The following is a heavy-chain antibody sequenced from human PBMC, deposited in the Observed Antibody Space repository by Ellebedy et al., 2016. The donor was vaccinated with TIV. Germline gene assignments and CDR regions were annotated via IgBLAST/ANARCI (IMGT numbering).Heavy chain of an antibody. J-gene: IGHJ4*02. Sequence: GGSLRLSXAASGFTFSSYSMNWVRQAPGKGLEWISYIRVSPRTIYYAESVKGRFTLSRDDAKNSLYLQMDSLRDEDTAVYYCVRDHYYSLDYWGQGTLVTVSS. CDR3: VRDHYYSLDY. CDR1: GFTFSSYS. D-gene: IGHD1-26*01. V-gene: IGHV3-48*02. CDR2: IRVSPRTI.